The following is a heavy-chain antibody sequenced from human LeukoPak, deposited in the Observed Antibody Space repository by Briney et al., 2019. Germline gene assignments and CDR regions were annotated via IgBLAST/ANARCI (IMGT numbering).Heavy chain of an antibody. V-gene: IGHV3-53*05. D-gene: IGHD2-2*01. CDR3: AKDGCSSTSCYRGYYYYYMDV. CDR1: GFTVSSNY. CDR2: IYSGGST. J-gene: IGHJ6*03. Sequence: GGSLRLSCAASGFTVSSNYMSWVRQAPGKGLEWVSVIYSGGSTYYADSVKGRFTISRDNSKNSLYLQMNSLRTEDTALYYCAKDGCSSTSCYRGYYYYYMDVWGKGTTVTISS.